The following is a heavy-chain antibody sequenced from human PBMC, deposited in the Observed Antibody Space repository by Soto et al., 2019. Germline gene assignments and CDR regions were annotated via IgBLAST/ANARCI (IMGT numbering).Heavy chain of an antibody. CDR2: IKQDGSEK. CDR3: ARDPLEYYDSSGYKDY. J-gene: IGHJ4*02. CDR1: GFTFSSYW. V-gene: IGHV3-7*05. D-gene: IGHD3-22*01. Sequence: GGSLRLSCAASGFTFSSYWMSWVRQAPGKGLEWVANIKQDGSEKYYVDSVKGRFTISRDNAKNSLYLQMNGLRAEDTAVYYCARDPLEYYDSSGYKDYWGQGTLVTVSS.